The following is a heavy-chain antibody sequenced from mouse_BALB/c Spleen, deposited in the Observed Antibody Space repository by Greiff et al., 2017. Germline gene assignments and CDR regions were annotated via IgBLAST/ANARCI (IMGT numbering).Heavy chain of an antibody. CDR1: GFTFSSYG. V-gene: IGHV5-6-3*01. J-gene: IGHJ3*01. CDR3: AREGDYDYTWFAY. D-gene: IGHD2-4*01. CDR2: INSNGGST. Sequence: EVHLVESGGGLVQPGGSLKLSCAASGFTFSSYGMSWVRQTPDKRLELVATINSNGGSTYYPDSVKGRFTISRDNAKNTLYLQMSSLKSEDTAMYYCAREGDYDYTWFAYWGQGTLVTVSA.